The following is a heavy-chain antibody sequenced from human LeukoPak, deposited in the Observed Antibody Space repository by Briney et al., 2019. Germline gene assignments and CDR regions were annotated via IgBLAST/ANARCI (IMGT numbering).Heavy chain of an antibody. D-gene: IGHD1-26*01. CDR3: ARDFQNKKWYNGPGYYFDF. CDR1: GYTFTSYD. CDR2: INPDSGGT. Sequence: ASVKVSCKASGYTFTSYDINWVRQATGQGLEWMGWINPDSGGTNYAQKFQGRVTVTTDRSSTTAYMELSSLKSDDTAVYYCARDFQNKKWYNGPGYYFDFWGQGTLVTVSS. V-gene: IGHV1-2*02. J-gene: IGHJ4*02.